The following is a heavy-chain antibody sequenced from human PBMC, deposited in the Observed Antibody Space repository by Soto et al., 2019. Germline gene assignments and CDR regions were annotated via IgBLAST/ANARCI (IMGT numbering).Heavy chain of an antibody. CDR2: IWYDGSNK. Sequence: GGSLRLSCAASGFTFSSYGMHWVRQAPGKGLEWVAVIWYDGSNKYYADSVKGRFTISRDNSKNTLYLQMNSLRAEDTAVYYCAREKKDTYYYDSSGYYYDYWGQGTLVNVSS. CDR1: GFTFSSYG. J-gene: IGHJ4*02. V-gene: IGHV3-33*01. D-gene: IGHD3-22*01. CDR3: AREKKDTYYYDSSGYYYDY.